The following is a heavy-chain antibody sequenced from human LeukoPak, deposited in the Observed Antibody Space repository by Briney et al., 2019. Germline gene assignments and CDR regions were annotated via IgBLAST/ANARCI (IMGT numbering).Heavy chain of an antibody. J-gene: IGHJ6*03. CDR2: IIPIFGTA. CDR3: ARESILIGGGSKNYYYYYYMDV. V-gene: IGHV1-69*06. D-gene: IGHD2-15*01. CDR1: GGTFSSYA. Sequence: SVEVSCKASGGTFSSYAISWVRQAPGQGLEWMGGIIPIFGTANYAQKFQGRVTITADKSTSTAYMELSRLRSDDTAVYYCARESILIGGGSKNYYYYYYMDVWGKGTTVTVSS.